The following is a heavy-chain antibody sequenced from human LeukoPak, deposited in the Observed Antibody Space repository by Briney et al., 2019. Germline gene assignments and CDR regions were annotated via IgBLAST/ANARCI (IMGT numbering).Heavy chain of an antibody. Sequence: GGSQRLSCAASGFNFGGNWMSWVRQAPGKGLEWVANIKQDGSEKYYVDSVKGRFTISRDNAKNSLYLQMNSLRADDTAVYYCAREGPSVTPYYWGQGTLVTVSS. D-gene: IGHD4-17*01. J-gene: IGHJ4*02. V-gene: IGHV3-7*01. CDR1: GFNFGGNW. CDR2: IKQDGSEK. CDR3: AREGPSVTPYY.